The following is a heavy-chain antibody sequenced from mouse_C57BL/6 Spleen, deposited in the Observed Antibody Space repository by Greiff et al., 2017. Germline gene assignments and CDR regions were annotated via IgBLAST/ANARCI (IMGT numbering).Heavy chain of an antibody. CDR2: IDPETGGT. J-gene: IGHJ4*01. CDR3: TRTPPDY. V-gene: IGHV1-15*01. Sequence: QVQLQQSGAELVRPGASVTLSCKASGYTFTDYEMQWVKQTPVHGLEWIGAIDPETGGTAYNQKFKGKAILTADKSSSTAYMELRSLTSEDSAVYYCTRTPPDYWGQGTSVTVSS. CDR1: GYTFTDYE.